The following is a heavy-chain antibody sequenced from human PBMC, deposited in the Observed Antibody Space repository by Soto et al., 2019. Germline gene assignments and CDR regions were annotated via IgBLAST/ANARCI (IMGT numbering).Heavy chain of an antibody. V-gene: IGHV4-34*01. CDR3: VRVRDQLPSSELCVHP. Sequence: SETLSLTCAVYGGFFSECYWTWIRQPPAKGLDWIGESNHDVGGNYNPSLKRRVTMSVDTSQNQFSLRLISVTAADTAMYFCVRVRDQLPSSELCVHPWGQGTRVIVSS. CDR2: SNHDVGG. D-gene: IGHD1-7*01. J-gene: IGHJ5*02. CDR1: GGFFSECY.